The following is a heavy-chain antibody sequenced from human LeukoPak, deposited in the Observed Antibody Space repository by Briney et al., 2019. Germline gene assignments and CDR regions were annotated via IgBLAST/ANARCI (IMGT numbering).Heavy chain of an antibody. CDR1: GQSLTGYF. CDR3: ARSVVVPAAIGGVRPNWFDP. V-gene: IGHV1-69*13. D-gene: IGHD2-2*01. CDR2: IIPIFGTA. J-gene: IGHJ5*02. Sequence: GASVKVSCKASGQSLTGYFIHWVRQAPGQGLEWMGGIIPIFGTANYAQKFQGRVTITADESTSTAYMELSSLRSEDTAVYYCARSVVVPAAIGGVRPNWFDPWGQGTLVTVSS.